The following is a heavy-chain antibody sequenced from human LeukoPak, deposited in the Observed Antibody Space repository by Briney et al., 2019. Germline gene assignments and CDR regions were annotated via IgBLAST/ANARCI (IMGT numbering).Heavy chain of an antibody. Sequence: GRSLSLSCAASGFTFNTYSIYWVRQAPGKGLEWVSLISSEGGTKYYSDSVRGRFTISRDNSKNTVHLQMSSLRPEDTAVYYCARKLRGQQWLVHLDYWGQGTLVTVSS. CDR1: GFTFNTYS. CDR3: ARKLRGQQWLVHLDY. V-gene: IGHV3-30-3*01. CDR2: ISSEGGTK. D-gene: IGHD6-19*01. J-gene: IGHJ4*02.